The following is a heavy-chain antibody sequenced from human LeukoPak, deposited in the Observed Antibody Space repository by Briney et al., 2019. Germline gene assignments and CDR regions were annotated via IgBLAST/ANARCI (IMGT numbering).Heavy chain of an antibody. CDR2: IYYSGST. Sequence: PSETLSLTCTVSGGSISSYYWSWIRQPPGKGLEWIGYIYYSGSTNYNPSLKSRVTISVDTSKNQFSLKLSSVTAADTAVYYCARGHDYVWGSYLDYWGQGTLVTVSS. D-gene: IGHD3-16*02. CDR1: GGSISSYY. CDR3: ARGHDYVWGSYLDY. J-gene: IGHJ4*02. V-gene: IGHV4-59*12.